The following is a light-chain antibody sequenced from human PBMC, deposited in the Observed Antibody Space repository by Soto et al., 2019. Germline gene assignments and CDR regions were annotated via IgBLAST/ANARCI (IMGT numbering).Light chain of an antibody. J-gene: IGLJ1*01. CDR2: DVS. CDR3: SSYTSSSIPYV. Sequence: QSALTQPASVSGSPGQSITISCTGTSSDVGGYNYVSWYQQHPGKAPKLMIYDVSNRPSGVSNRFSGSKSGNTAPLTISGLQAEDEADYYCSSYTSSSIPYVFGPGTKLTVL. V-gene: IGLV2-14*01. CDR1: SSDVGGYNY.